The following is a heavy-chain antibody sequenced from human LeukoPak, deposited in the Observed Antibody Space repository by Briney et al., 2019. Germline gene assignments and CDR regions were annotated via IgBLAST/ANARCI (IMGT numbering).Heavy chain of an antibody. Sequence: SVKVSCKASGGTFSSYAISWVRQAPGQGLEWMGGIIPIFGTANYAQKLQGRVTMTTDTSTSTAYMELRSLRSDDTAVYYCARGGRAVAGGKYNWFDPWGQGTLVTVSS. J-gene: IGHJ5*02. CDR3: ARGGRAVAGGKYNWFDP. CDR1: GGTFSSYA. D-gene: IGHD6-19*01. V-gene: IGHV1-69*05. CDR2: IIPIFGTA.